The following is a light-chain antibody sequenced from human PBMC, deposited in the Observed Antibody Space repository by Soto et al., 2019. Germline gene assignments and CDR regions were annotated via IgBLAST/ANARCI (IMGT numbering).Light chain of an antibody. V-gene: IGLV1-44*01. Sequence: QSVLTQPPSASGTPGQRVTISCSGGSSNIGSNTVNWYQQLPGTAPKVLIYTNNQRPSGVPDRFSGSKSGTSASLAISGLQSEDESDYYCAAWDDSLNGVIFGGGNKLTVL. CDR3: AAWDDSLNGVI. CDR1: SSNIGSNT. J-gene: IGLJ2*01. CDR2: TNN.